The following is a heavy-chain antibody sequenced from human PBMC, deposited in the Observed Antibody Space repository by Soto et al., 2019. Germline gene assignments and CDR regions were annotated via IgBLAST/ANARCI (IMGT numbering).Heavy chain of an antibody. J-gene: IGHJ6*02. Sequence: EVQLLESGGGLEQPGGSLRLACAVSGFTFSSFAMTWVRQAPGKGLEWVVCNSGDGLSTYYTDSVKGRFTISRDNSKNTLYLQMNSLRVEDTAVYFCATKVWRTVTTDACDQYYYDGMDVWGQGTTVNVSS. CDR3: ATKVWRTVTTDACDQYYYDGMDV. V-gene: IGHV3-23*01. CDR2: NSGDGLST. D-gene: IGHD4-17*01. CDR1: GFTFSSFA.